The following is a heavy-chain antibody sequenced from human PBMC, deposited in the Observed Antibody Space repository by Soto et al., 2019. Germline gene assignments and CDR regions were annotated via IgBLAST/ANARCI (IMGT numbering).Heavy chain of an antibody. CDR1: GGSISSSSYY. CDR3: ARAGYYDSIELGAIDY. Sequence: SETLSLTCTVSGGSISSSSYYWVWIRQPPGKGLEWIGYIYSSGSTNHNPSLKNRVTISVDTSKNQFSLKLRSVTAADTAVYYCARAGYYDSIELGAIDYWGQGTLVTVSS. CDR2: IYSSGST. J-gene: IGHJ4*02. V-gene: IGHV4-39*07. D-gene: IGHD3-22*01.